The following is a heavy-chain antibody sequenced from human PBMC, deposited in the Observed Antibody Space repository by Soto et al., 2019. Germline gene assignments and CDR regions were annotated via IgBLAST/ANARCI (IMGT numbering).Heavy chain of an antibody. D-gene: IGHD2-15*01. J-gene: IGHJ5*02. Sequence: PGGSLRLSCAASGFTFSGSAMHWVRQASGKGLEWVGRIRSKANSYAATYAASVKGRFTISRDDSKNTAYPQMNSLKTEDTAVYYCTRRGNQCSGGSCPNWFDPWGQGTLVTVSS. CDR2: IRSKANSYAA. V-gene: IGHV3-73*01. CDR3: TRRGNQCSGGSCPNWFDP. CDR1: GFTFSGSA.